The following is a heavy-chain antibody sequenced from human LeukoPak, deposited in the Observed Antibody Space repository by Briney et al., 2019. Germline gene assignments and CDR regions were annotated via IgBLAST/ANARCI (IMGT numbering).Heavy chain of an antibody. J-gene: IGHJ4*02. V-gene: IGHV4-59*01. CDR3: ARGRYYYGSGSYYNPHYFDY. CDR2: IYYSGST. Sequence: PETLSLTCTVSGGSISSYYWSWIRQPPGKGLEWIGYIYYSGSTNYNPSLKSRVTISVDTSKNQFSLKLSSVTAADTAVYYCARGRYYYGSGSYYNPHYFDYWGQGTLVTVSS. D-gene: IGHD3-10*01. CDR1: GGSISSYY.